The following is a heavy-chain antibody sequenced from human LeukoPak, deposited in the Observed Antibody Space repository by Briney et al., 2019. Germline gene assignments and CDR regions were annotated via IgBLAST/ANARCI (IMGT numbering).Heavy chain of an antibody. Sequence: GGSLRLSCAASGFTFSSYEMNWVRQAPGKGLEWVSYISSSGSTIYYADSVKGRFTISRDNAKNSLYLQMNSLRDEDTAVYYCAGDWELLRNGFDYWGQGTLVTVSS. J-gene: IGHJ4*02. V-gene: IGHV3-48*03. CDR3: AGDWELLRNGFDY. CDR2: ISSSGSTI. CDR1: GFTFSSYE. D-gene: IGHD1-26*01.